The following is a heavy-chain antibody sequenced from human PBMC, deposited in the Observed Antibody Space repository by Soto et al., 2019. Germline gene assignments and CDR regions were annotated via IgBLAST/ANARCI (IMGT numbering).Heavy chain of an antibody. CDR1: GDSIIRSF. CDR2: ISDSGVT. V-gene: IGHV4-59*01. Sequence: QVQLQESGPRLVKSSETLSLVCSVSGDSIIRSFWGWIRQSPGKGLQYIGYISDSGVTDYDPSLKSRVTISVDTSKNQFSLKLTSVTAADTAVYYCGRGAGDFSGPDSFDIWGQGTMVTVSS. D-gene: IGHD3-10*01. J-gene: IGHJ3*02. CDR3: GRGAGDFSGPDSFDI.